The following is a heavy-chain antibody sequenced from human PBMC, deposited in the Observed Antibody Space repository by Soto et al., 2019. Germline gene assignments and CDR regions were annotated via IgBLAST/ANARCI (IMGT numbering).Heavy chain of an antibody. CDR2: FSGSGGNI. J-gene: IGHJ6*02. CDR1: GFTFITHA. D-gene: IGHD2-2*01. Sequence: WGSLRLSCVASGFTFITHAISFFRHFPFKGLEWVSTFSGSGGNIYYGESVKGRFTISRDDPKNTLYLDMNSLRVEDTAVYYCAKDPPWTVGPLAMDVWGQGTTVTVSS. CDR3: AKDPPWTVGPLAMDV. V-gene: IGHV3-23*01.